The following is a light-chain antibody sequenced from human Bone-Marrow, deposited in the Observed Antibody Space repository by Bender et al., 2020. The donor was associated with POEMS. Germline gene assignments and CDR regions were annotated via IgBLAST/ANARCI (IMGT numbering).Light chain of an antibody. J-gene: IGLJ3*02. V-gene: IGLV1-44*01. CDR3: AVWDDSLNGWV. Sequence: QSVLTQPPSASGTPGQRVTISCSGGSSNIGAHAVNWYQHLPGTAPKLLIYSSHRRPSEFPDRFSGSRSGTSASLAISVLQSEDEADYYCAVWDDSLNGWVFGGGTKLTVL. CDR2: SSH. CDR1: SSNIGAHA.